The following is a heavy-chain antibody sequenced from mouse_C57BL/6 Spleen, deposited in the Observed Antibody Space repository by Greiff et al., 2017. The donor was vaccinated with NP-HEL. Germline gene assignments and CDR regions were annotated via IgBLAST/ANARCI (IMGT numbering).Heavy chain of an antibody. CDR3: ASPITTVPYYAMDY. Sequence: EVQLQQSGPELVKPGDSVKISCKASGYSFTGYFMNWVMQSHGKSLEWIGRINPYNGDTFYNQKFKGKATLTVDKSSSTAHMELRSLTSEDSAVYYCASPITTVPYYAMDYWGQGTSVTVSS. CDR1: GYSFTGYF. D-gene: IGHD1-1*01. V-gene: IGHV1-20*01. CDR2: INPYNGDT. J-gene: IGHJ4*01.